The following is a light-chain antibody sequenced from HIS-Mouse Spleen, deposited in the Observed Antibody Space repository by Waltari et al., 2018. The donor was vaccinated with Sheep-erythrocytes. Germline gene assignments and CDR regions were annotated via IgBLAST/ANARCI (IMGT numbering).Light chain of an antibody. CDR2: KAS. Sequence: DIQMTQSPSTLSASVGDRVTITCRASQSISSWLAWYQQKPGKAPKLLIYKASSLESGVPSRFSGSGSGTEFTLTFSSLQPDDFATYYCQQYNSSLTFGPGTKVDIK. V-gene: IGKV1-5*03. CDR3: QQYNSSLT. CDR1: QSISSW. J-gene: IGKJ3*01.